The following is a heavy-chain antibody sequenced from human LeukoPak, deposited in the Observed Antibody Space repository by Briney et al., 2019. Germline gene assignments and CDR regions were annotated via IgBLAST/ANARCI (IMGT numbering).Heavy chain of an antibody. CDR1: GFTFSGYW. J-gene: IGHJ3*02. CDR2: IKQDGSEE. CDR3: ARDWQWQQLDGDAFDI. Sequence: PGGSLRLSCAASGFTFSGYWMSWFRQAPGKGLEWVANIKQDGSEEYYVDSVKGRFTISRDNAKNSLFLQMNSLRAEDTAVYYCARDWQWQQLDGDAFDIWGQGTMVTVS. D-gene: IGHD6-13*01. V-gene: IGHV3-7*04.